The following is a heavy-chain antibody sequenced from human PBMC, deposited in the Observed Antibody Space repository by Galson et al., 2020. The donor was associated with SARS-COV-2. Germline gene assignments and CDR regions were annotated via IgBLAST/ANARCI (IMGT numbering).Heavy chain of an antibody. D-gene: IGHD1-26*01. Sequence: KIGESLKISCKDFGYSFTGYWIGWVRQMPGKGLEWMGIIYPGDSDTRYSPSFQGQVTISADKSTSTAYLQWSSLKASDTAMYYCARHRTLVGASEGGWFFDLWGRGTLVTVSS. CDR2: IYPGDSDT. CDR3: ARHRTLVGASEGGWFFDL. CDR1: GYSFTGYW. V-gene: IGHV5-51*01. J-gene: IGHJ2*01.